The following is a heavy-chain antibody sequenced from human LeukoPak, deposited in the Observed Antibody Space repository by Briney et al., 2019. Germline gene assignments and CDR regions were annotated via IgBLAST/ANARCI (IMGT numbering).Heavy chain of an antibody. Sequence: GGSLRLSCAASGFTFSSYAMSWVRQAPGKGLEWVSAISGSGGSTYYADSVKGRFTISRDNSKNTLYLQMNSLRAEDTAVYYCAKCGMITFGGPNWFDPWGQGTLVTVSS. J-gene: IGHJ5*02. CDR3: AKCGMITFGGPNWFDP. V-gene: IGHV3-23*01. D-gene: IGHD3-16*01. CDR2: ISGSGGST. CDR1: GFTFSSYA.